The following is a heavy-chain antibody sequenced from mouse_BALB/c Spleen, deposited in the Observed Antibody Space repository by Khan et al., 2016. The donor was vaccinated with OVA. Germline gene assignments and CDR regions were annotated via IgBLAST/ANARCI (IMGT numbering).Heavy chain of an antibody. CDR2: INPETVEP. V-gene: IGHV9-2-1*01. D-gene: IGHD2-2*01. CDR1: GYTFTEYS. CDR3: ARSRIYYGYDPVSMDY. Sequence: QIQLVQSGPELKKPGETVKISCKASGYTFTEYSMHWVRQAPGKGLQWMGWINPETVEPTYADDFKGRFAFSLATSATTAYLQINNLKNEDTATYVCARSRIYYGYDPVSMDYWGQGTSVTVSS. J-gene: IGHJ4*01.